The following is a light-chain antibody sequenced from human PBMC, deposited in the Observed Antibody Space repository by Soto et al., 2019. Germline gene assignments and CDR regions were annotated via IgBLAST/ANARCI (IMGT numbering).Light chain of an antibody. CDR3: QQSYSSPYT. CDR1: QSISSY. CDR2: AAS. V-gene: IGKV1-39*01. Sequence: DIQMTQSPSSLSASVGDRVTITCRASQSISSYLNWYQQKPGEAPKLLIYAASSLQSGVPLRFSISGSGTDFTLTISSLQTEDFATYYCQQSYSSPYTFGQGTKLEIK. J-gene: IGKJ2*01.